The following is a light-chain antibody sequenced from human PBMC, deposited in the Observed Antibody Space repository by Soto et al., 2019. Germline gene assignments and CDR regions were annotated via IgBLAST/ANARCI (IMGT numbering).Light chain of an antibody. V-gene: IGKV3-15*01. CDR2: GAS. Sequence: EIVMTQPPVTLSVSPGERATLSCRASQSVSSNLAWYQQLPGQAPRFLIYGASTRATGIPARFSGSGSGTEFTLTISSLQSEDFAVYYCQQYNNWPPITFGQGTRLEN. J-gene: IGKJ5*01. CDR1: QSVSSN. CDR3: QQYNNWPPIT.